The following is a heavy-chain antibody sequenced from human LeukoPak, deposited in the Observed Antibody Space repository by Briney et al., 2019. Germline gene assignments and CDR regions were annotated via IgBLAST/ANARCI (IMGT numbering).Heavy chain of an antibody. V-gene: IGHV3-30*02. J-gene: IGHJ4*02. D-gene: IGHD6-13*01. Sequence: GGSLRLSCVASEFTFSSYDMHWVRQAPGKGLEWVAYIRYDGSDRYYADSVKGRFTISRDNSKNTLYLQMNSLRAEDTAVYYCAKERYSSSSLFAVTPFDYWGQGTRITVSS. CDR3: AKERYSSSSLFAVTPFDY. CDR2: IRYDGSDR. CDR1: EFTFSSYD.